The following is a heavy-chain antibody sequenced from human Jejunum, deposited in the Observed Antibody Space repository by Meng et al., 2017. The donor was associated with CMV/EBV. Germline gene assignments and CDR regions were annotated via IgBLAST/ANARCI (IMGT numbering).Heavy chain of an antibody. CDR3: ARLLGGNYYTHHMDV. CDR2: IYPGDSYG. CDR1: GYSFSKYW. V-gene: IGHV5-51*01. J-gene: IGHJ6*02. Sequence: SGYSFSKYWFGWVRQKTGKGLEWLGIIYPGDSYGRYSPSFQGQVTLSVDNSISTAYLQWSSLEASDTAMYYCARLLGGNYYTHHMDVWGQGTTVTVSS. D-gene: IGHD7-27*01.